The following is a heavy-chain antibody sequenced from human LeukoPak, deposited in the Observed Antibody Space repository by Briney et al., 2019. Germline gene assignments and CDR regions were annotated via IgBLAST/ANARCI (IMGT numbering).Heavy chain of an antibody. Sequence: SETPSLTCTVSGGSISSYYWSWIRQPPGKGLEWIGYIYYSGSTNYNPSLKSRVTISVDTSKNQFSLKLSSVTAADTAVYYCATSMITFGGVIVWEYFQHWGQGTLVTVSS. CDR3: ATSMITFGGVIVWEYFQH. J-gene: IGHJ1*01. V-gene: IGHV4-59*01. CDR2: IYYSGST. CDR1: GGSISSYY. D-gene: IGHD3-16*02.